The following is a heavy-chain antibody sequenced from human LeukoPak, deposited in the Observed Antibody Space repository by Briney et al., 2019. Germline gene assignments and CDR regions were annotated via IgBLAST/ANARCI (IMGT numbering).Heavy chain of an antibody. CDR1: GFTFSSYS. CDR3: ARDVVTTGAYYFDY. J-gene: IGHJ4*02. Sequence: GGSLRLSCAASGFTFSSYSMNWVRQAPGKGLEWVSSISRSSSYIYYADSVKGRFTISRDNAKNSLYLQMNSLRAEDTAVYYCARDVVTTGAYYFDYWGQGTLVTVSS. V-gene: IGHV3-21*01. D-gene: IGHD2-21*02. CDR2: ISRSSSYI.